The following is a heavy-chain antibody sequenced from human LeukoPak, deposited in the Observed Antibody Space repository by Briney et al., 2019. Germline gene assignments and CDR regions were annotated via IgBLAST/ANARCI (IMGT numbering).Heavy chain of an antibody. CDR2: ISSSSSYI. CDR3: ARENVYYGSGSYGWFDP. J-gene: IGHJ5*02. Sequence: GGSLRLSCAASGFTFSSYSMNWVRQAPGKGLEWVLSISSSSSYIYYADSVKGRFTISRDNAKNSLYLQMNSLRAEDTAVYYCARENVYYGSGSYGWFDPWGQGTLVTVSS. CDR1: GFTFSSYS. V-gene: IGHV3-21*01. D-gene: IGHD3-10*01.